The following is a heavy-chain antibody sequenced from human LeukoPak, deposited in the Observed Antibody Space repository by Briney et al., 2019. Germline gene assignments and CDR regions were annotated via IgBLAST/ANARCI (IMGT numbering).Heavy chain of an antibody. V-gene: IGHV3-7*01. CDR3: ARVKDTNDDITFQH. CDR1: GFTFSSYW. D-gene: IGHD3-9*01. J-gene: IGHJ1*01. CDR2: IKQDGSQK. Sequence: GGSLRLSCAASGFTFSSYWMSWVRQAPGKGLEWVASIKQDGSQKPYVDSVKGRFTISRDNGKDSLDLQMNSLRAEDTAIYFCARVKDTNDDITFQHWGQGTLVSVSS.